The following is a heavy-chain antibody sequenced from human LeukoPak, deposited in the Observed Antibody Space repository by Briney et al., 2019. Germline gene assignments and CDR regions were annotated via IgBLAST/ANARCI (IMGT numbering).Heavy chain of an antibody. CDR2: IYYSGST. Sequence: SETLSLTCTVSGGSISNRNYHWGWIRQPPGKGQEWIGYIYYSGSTNYNPSLKSRVTISVDTSKNQFSLKLSSVTAADTAVYYCARAQWLAYFDYWGQGTLVTVSS. J-gene: IGHJ4*02. V-gene: IGHV4-61*01. CDR1: GGSISNRNYH. CDR3: ARAQWLAYFDY. D-gene: IGHD6-19*01.